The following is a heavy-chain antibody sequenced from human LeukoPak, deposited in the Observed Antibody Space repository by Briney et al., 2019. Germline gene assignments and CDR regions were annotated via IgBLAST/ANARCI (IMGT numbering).Heavy chain of an antibody. J-gene: IGHJ4*02. V-gene: IGHV1-69*06. CDR3: ARVLGSGWDH. CDR2: LIPIFGTA. CDR1: RGTFSSYA. Sequence: SVKVSCKASRGTFSSYAISWARQAPGQGREWMGRLIPIFGTANYAQKFQGRVTITADKSPSTVYMELSSLRSEDTAVYYCARVLGSGWDHWGQGSLVTVSS. D-gene: IGHD6-19*01.